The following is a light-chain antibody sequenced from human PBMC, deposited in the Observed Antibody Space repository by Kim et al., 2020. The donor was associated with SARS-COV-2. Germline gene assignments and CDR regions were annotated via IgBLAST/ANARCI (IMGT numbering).Light chain of an antibody. V-gene: IGLV1-44*01. J-gene: IGLJ3*02. CDR2: SSN. Sequence: QSVLTQPPSASGTPGQRVSISCSGSSSNVRGNTVNWYQQVAGTAPKLVIYSSNKRPSGVPDRFSGSKSGTSASLAISGLQSDDEADYYCASWDDRLNGPVFGGGTKVTVL. CDR1: SSNVRGNT. CDR3: ASWDDRLNGPV.